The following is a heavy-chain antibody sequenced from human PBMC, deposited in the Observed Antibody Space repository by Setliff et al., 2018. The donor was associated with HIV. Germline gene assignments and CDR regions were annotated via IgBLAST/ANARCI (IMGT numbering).Heavy chain of an antibody. CDR1: GGSISDNKYY. CDR2: IYHTGKT. J-gene: IGHJ5*02. Sequence: PSETLSLTCSVSGGSISDNKYYWSWIRQPPGKGLEWTGSIYHTGKTYYNSALKNRLTISVDTSKNQFSLNLSSVTAADTAVYYCASRIYYYDESRVLREEGFVPWGQGTLVTVSS. D-gene: IGHD3-22*01. CDR3: ASRIYYYDESRVLREEGFVP. V-gene: IGHV4-39*01.